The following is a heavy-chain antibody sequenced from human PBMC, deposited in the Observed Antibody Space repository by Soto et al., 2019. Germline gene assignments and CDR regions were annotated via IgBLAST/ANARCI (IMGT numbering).Heavy chain of an antibody. J-gene: IGHJ4*02. CDR3: ARGPPSVEYYFDY. Sequence: QVQLQESGPGLVKPSQTLSLTCTVSGGSISSGGYYWSWIRQNPGKGLEWIGYIYYSGSTYYNPSLKSRVTISVDTSKSQFSLKLSSVTAADTAVYYCARGPPSVEYYFDYWGQGTLVTVSS. CDR2: IYYSGST. V-gene: IGHV4-31*03. CDR1: GGSISSGGYY.